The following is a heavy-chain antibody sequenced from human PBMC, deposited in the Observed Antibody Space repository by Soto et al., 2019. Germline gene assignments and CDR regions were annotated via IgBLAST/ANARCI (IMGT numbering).Heavy chain of an antibody. V-gene: IGHV3-30*18. CDR1: GFTFSSYG. CDR2: ISYDGSNK. CDR3: AKVKGRFGELFGPDYYFDY. J-gene: IGHJ4*02. Sequence: QVQLVESGGGVVQPGRSLRLSCAASGFTFSSYGMHWVRQAPGKGLEWVAVISYDGSNKYYADSVKGRFTISRDNSKKTLYLQMNSLRAEDTAVYYCAKVKGRFGELFGPDYYFDYWGQGTLVTVSS. D-gene: IGHD3-10*01.